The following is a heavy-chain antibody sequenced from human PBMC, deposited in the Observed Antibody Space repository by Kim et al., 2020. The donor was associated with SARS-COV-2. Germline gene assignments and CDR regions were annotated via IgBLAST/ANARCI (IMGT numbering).Heavy chain of an antibody. D-gene: IGHD3-3*01. CDR2: IYHSGST. J-gene: IGHJ5*02. CDR3: ARGPPRYDFWSGYPGHNWFDP. Sequence: SETLSLTCAVSGGSISSGGYSWSWIRQPPGKGLEWIGYIYHSGSTYYNPSLKSRVTISVDRSKNQFSLKLSSVTAADTAVYYCARGPPRYDFWSGYPGHNWFDPWGQGTLVTVSS. V-gene: IGHV4-30-2*01. CDR1: GGSISSGGYS.